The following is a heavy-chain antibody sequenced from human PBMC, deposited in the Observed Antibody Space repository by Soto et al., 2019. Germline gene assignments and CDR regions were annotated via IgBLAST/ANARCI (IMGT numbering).Heavy chain of an antibody. D-gene: IGHD3-9*01. CDR1: GYSFTIYW. Sequence: GESLKISCNGSGYSFTIYWISWVRQMPGKGLEWMGRIDPSDSYTNYSPSFQGHVTISADKSISTAYLQWSSLKASDTAMYYCARQVGGLLRYFDWLATDPIGGDFDYWGQGTLVTVS. J-gene: IGHJ4*02. CDR3: ARQVGGLLRYFDWLATDPIGGDFDY. V-gene: IGHV5-10-1*01. CDR2: IDPSDSYT.